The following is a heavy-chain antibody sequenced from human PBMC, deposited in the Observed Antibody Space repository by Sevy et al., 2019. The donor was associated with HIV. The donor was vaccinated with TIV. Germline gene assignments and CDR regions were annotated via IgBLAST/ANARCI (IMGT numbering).Heavy chain of an antibody. CDR3: ARDSYYYDMHSSYRPPDY. J-gene: IGHJ4*02. V-gene: IGHV1-18*01. CDR1: GYTFSTYG. CDR2: ISANNGNT. Sequence: ASLKVSCKASGYTFSTYGISWIRQAPGQGLEWMGWISANNGNTNYAQKIQGRVTMTTDTSTSTAYMELRGLTSDDTAFYFCARDSYYYDMHSSYRPPDYWGQGTLVTVSS. D-gene: IGHD3-22*01.